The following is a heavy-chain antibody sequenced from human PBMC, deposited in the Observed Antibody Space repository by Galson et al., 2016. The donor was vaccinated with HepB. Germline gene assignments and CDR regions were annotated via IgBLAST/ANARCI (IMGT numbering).Heavy chain of an antibody. CDR3: VKYILRELGVSDALHI. V-gene: IGHV3-30*18. CDR1: GFTFSRYG. Sequence: SLRLSCAGSGFTFSRYGMHWVRQAPGKGLEWVALISQDGSRRHSADSVKGRSTISRDNSKNTLYLQMNSLGAEDTAVYYCVKYILRELGVSDALHIWGQGSMVTVSS. J-gene: IGHJ3*02. D-gene: IGHD3-10*01. CDR2: ISQDGSRR.